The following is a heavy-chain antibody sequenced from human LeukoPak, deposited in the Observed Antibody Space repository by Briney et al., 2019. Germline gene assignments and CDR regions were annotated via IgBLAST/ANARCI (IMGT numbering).Heavy chain of an antibody. V-gene: IGHV3-15*01. Sequence: GGSLRLSCIDSGLVFNDAWMSWVRQAPGKGLEWVGRITSGGATVYAAPVKGRFIISRDNSKGTFYLQMNSLKTDDTSMYYCTWMATVKTVDFWGQGTLVTVSS. CDR3: TWMATVKTVDF. D-gene: IGHD4-17*01. CDR2: ITSGGAT. CDR1: GLVFNDAW. J-gene: IGHJ4*02.